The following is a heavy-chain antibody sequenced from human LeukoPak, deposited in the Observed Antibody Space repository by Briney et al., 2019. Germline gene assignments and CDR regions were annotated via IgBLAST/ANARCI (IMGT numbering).Heavy chain of an antibody. D-gene: IGHD3-16*01. CDR3: ARDFLHLGG. CDR2: ISSSSSTI. CDR1: GFTFSSYS. V-gene: IGHV3-48*04. Sequence: GGSLRLSCAASGFTFSSYSMNWVRQAPGKRLEWVSYISSSSSTIYYADSVKGRFTISRDNAKNTLYLQMNSLRAEDTAVYYCARDFLHLGGWGQGTMVTVSS. J-gene: IGHJ3*01.